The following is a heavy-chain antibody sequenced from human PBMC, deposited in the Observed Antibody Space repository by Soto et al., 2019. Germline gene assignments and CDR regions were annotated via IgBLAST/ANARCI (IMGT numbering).Heavy chain of an antibody. V-gene: IGHV4-30-4*01. CDR1: GGSISSGDYY. Sequence: PSETLSLTCTVSGGSISSGDYYWSWIRQPPGKGLEWIGYIYYSGSTNYNPSLKSRVTISVDKSKNQFSLKLSSVTAADTAVYYCARGGYDFWSGPRGYYYGMDVWGQGTTVTVSS. CDR3: ARGGYDFWSGPRGYYYGMDV. D-gene: IGHD3-3*01. CDR2: IYYSGST. J-gene: IGHJ6*02.